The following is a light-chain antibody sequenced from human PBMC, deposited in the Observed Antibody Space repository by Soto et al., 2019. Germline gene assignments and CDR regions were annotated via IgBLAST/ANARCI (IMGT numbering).Light chain of an antibody. CDR1: QGIRND. CDR2: AAS. CDR3: LQDYIYTPT. J-gene: IGKJ2*01. Sequence: AIPMTQSPSSLSASVGDRVTITCRASQGIRNDLGWYQQKPGKAPKLLIYAASSLETGVPSRFSGSGSGTDFTLIISSLQPEDFATYYCLQDYIYTPTFGQGTKLEIK. V-gene: IGKV1-6*01.